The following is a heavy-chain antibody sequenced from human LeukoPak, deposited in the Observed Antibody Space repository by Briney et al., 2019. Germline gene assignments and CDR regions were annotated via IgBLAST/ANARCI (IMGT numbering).Heavy chain of an antibody. D-gene: IGHD6-19*01. Sequence: ASVTVSCKASGYTFTGYYMHWVRQAPGQGLEWMGRINPNSGGTNYAQKFQGRVTMTRDTSISTAYMELSRLRSDDTAVYYCARVGPKTKQWLAPWGQGTLVTVSS. J-gene: IGHJ5*02. V-gene: IGHV1-2*06. CDR1: GYTFTGYY. CDR3: ARVGPKTKQWLAP. CDR2: INPNSGGT.